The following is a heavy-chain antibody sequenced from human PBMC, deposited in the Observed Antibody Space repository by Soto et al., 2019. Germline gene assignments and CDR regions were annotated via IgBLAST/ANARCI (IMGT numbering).Heavy chain of an antibody. D-gene: IGHD4-17*01. CDR3: SYGVSQYFDS. Sequence: EVQLVESGGDLVKPGGSLRLSCVVSGLTLSNVWMNWVRQAPGKGLEWVGRIKSRAAGGTTDYAAPVKGRFTISRDDSQNTLFLHMNSLRTEDTAVYYCSYGVSQYFDSWGQGALVTVSS. J-gene: IGHJ4*02. V-gene: IGHV3-15*07. CDR2: IKSRAAGGTT. CDR1: GLTLSNVW.